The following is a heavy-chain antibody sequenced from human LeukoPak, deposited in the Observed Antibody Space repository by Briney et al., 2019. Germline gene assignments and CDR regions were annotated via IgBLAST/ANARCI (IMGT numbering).Heavy chain of an antibody. CDR1: GGSFSGYY. CDR2: INHSGST. J-gene: IGHJ5*02. CDR3: ARLYSSSWDNWFDP. D-gene: IGHD6-13*01. V-gene: IGHV4-34*01. Sequence: PSETLSLTCAVYGGSFSGYYWSWIRQPPGKGLEWIGEINHSGSTNYNLSLKSRVTISVDTSKNQFSLKLSSVTAADTAVYYCARLYSSSWDNWFDPWGQGTLVTVSS.